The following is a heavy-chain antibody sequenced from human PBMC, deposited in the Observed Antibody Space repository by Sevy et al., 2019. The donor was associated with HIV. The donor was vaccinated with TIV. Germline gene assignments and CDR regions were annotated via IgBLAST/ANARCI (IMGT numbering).Heavy chain of an antibody. V-gene: IGHV3-7*03. J-gene: IGHJ6*02. CDR2: IKKDGSEK. D-gene: IGHD3-16*01. CDR1: GFTFSSYW. CDR3: ARDGGFVYYGMDV. Sequence: GGSLRLSCAASGFTFSSYWMSWVRQAPGKGLEWVANIKKDGSEKYYVDSVKGRFTISRDNAKNSLYLQMNSLRAEDTAVYYCARDGGFVYYGMDVWGQGTTVTVSS.